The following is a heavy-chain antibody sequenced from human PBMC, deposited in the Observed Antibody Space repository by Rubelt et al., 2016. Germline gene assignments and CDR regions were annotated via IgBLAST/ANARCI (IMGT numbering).Heavy chain of an antibody. CDR2: IYYSGST. CDR1: GGSFSGYY. D-gene: IGHD5-12*01. CDR3: ARNLIVATITGVYYYYGMDV. V-gene: IGHV4-34*01. Sequence: QVQLQQWGAGLLKPSETLSLTCAVYGGSFSGYYWGWIRQPPGKGLEWIGSIYYSGSTYYNPSLKSRVTISVDASKNQFSLKLSSVTAADTAVYYCARNLIVATITGVYYYYGMDVWGQGTTVTVSS. J-gene: IGHJ6*02.